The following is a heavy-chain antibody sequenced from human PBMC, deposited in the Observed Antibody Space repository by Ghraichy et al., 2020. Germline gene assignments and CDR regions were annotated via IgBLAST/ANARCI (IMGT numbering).Heavy chain of an antibody. J-gene: IGHJ2*01. CDR1: GGSISGYY. CDR3: ARDQLNIVHTIYWYFDV. D-gene: IGHD5-12*01. Sequence: SETLSLTCAVSGGSISGYYWSWIRQPAGKGLEWIGRIYTSGSTNYNPSLKSRVTMSVDTSKNQFSLKLSSVTAADTAVYYCARDQLNIVHTIYWYFDVWGHGTMVTVSS. CDR2: IYTSGST. V-gene: IGHV4-4*07.